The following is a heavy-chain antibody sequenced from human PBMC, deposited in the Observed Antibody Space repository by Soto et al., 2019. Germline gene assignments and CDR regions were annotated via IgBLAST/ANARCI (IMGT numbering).Heavy chain of an antibody. Sequence: GESLKISCTGSGFSFFSYAMSWVRQAPGKGLEWVSTISGSGGHTYYADSVQGRFVVSRDNDKNTVYLHMSSLTGEDTAAYFCAKIEMGWFAHWGQGTQVTVSS. CDR3: AKIEMGWFAH. CDR1: GFSFFSYA. D-gene: IGHD2-8*01. CDR2: ISGSGGHT. V-gene: IGHV3-23*01. J-gene: IGHJ5*02.